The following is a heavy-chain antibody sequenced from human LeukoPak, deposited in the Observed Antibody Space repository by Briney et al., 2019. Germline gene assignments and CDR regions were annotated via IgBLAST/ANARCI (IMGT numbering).Heavy chain of an antibody. CDR2: VSGSGGDT. CDR3: AKETSCSSGWYFDY. Sequence: PGGSLRLSCAASGFTFSSYAMSWVRQAPGKGLEWGSVVSGSGGDTYYADSVKGRFTISRDNSKNTLYLQMNSLRAEDTAVYYCAKETSCSSGWYFDYWGQGTLVTVSS. CDR1: GFTFSSYA. V-gene: IGHV3-23*01. D-gene: IGHD6-19*01. J-gene: IGHJ4*02.